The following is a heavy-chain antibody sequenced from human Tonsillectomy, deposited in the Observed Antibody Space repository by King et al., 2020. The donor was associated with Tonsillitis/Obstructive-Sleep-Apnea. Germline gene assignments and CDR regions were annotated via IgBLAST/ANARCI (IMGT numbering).Heavy chain of an antibody. Sequence: VQLQESGPGLVKPSETLSLTCTVSGGSISSYYWSWIRQPPGKGLEWIGYIYYSGSTNYNPSLKSRVTISVDTSKNQFSLKLSSVTAADTAVYYCARVGDSSGYLYYFDYWGQGTLVTVSS. CDR2: IYYSGST. D-gene: IGHD3-22*01. CDR1: GGSISSYY. V-gene: IGHV4-59*01. CDR3: ARVGDSSGYLYYFDY. J-gene: IGHJ4*02.